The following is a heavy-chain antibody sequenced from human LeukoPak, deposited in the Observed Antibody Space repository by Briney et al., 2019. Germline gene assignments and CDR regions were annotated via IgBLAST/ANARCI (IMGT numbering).Heavy chain of an antibody. J-gene: IGHJ4*02. CDR1: VFTFSYAW. CDR3: AKDRGSSRILDY. V-gene: IGHV3-9*01. Sequence: GGSLRLSCAASVFTFSYAWLSWVRQAPGKGLEWVSGICWNSGSIGYAASVKGRFTISRDNAKNSLYLQMNSLRAEDTALYYCAKDRGSSRILDYWGQGTLVTVSS. CDR2: ICWNSGSI. D-gene: IGHD6-13*01.